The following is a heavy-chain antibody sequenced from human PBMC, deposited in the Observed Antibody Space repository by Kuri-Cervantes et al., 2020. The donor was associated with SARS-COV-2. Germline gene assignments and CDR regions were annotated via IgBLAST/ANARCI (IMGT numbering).Heavy chain of an antibody. CDR3: ASSPRYALDI. Sequence: GGSLRLSCAAFGFTFSTYWMSWVRQAPGKGLEWVANIKQDGSEKYYVDSVKGRFTISRDNAKNSLYLQMNSLRAEDTAVYYCASSPRYALDIWGQGTMVTVSS. V-gene: IGHV3-7*01. J-gene: IGHJ3*02. D-gene: IGHD6-6*01. CDR2: IKQDGSEK. CDR1: GFTFSTYW.